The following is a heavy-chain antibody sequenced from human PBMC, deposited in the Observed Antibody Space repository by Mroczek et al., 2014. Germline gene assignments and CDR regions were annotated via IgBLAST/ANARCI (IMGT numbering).Heavy chain of an antibody. V-gene: IGHV4-31*03. CDR3: ARGNTVTSFYYYGMDV. D-gene: IGHD4-17*01. CDR1: GGSISSGGYY. Sequence: QVQLQQWGPGLVKPSQTLSLTCTVSGGSISSGGYYWSWIRQHPGKGLEWIGYIYYSGSTYYNPSLKSRVTISVDTSKNQFSLKLSSVTAADTAVYYCARGNTVTSFYYYGMDVWGQGTTVTVSS. CDR2: IYYSGST. J-gene: IGHJ6*02.